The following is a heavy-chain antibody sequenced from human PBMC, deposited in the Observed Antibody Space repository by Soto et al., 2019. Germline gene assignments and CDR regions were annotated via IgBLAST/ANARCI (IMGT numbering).Heavy chain of an antibody. D-gene: IGHD3-22*01. CDR2: IYPGDSDT. CDR1: GYSFTSYW. J-gene: IGHJ6*02. CDR3: ARTAMAKYYYDSSGSKYGMDV. Sequence: PGESLKISCKGSGYSFTSYWIGWVRQMPGKGLEWMGIIYPGDSDTRYSPSFQGQVTISADKSISTAYLQWSSLKASDTAMYYCARTAMAKYYYDSSGSKYGMDVWGQGTTVTVSS. V-gene: IGHV5-51*01.